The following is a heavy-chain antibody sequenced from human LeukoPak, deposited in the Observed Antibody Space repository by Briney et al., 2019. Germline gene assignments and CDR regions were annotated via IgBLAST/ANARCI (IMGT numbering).Heavy chain of an antibody. CDR2: ISSSSSYI. J-gene: IGHJ4*02. V-gene: IGHV3-21*01. CDR3: ARVLAAAGTTY. D-gene: IGHD6-13*01. Sequence: KSGGSLRLSCAASGFTFRSYSMNSVRQAPGKGLEWVSSISSSSSYIYYADSVKGRFTISRDNAKNSLYLQMNSLRAEDTAVYYCARVLAAAGTTYGGQGTLVTVSS. CDR1: GFTFRSYS.